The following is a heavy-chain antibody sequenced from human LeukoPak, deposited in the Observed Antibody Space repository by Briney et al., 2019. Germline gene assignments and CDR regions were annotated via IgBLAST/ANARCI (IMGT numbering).Heavy chain of an antibody. CDR2: IKQDGSEK. CDR3: ARMMNSGSYSYFDY. V-gene: IGHV3-7*01. CDR1: GFTFSSYW. D-gene: IGHD1-26*01. Sequence: GGSLRLSCAASGFTFSSYWMSWVRQAPGKGLEWVANIKQDGSEKYYADSVKGRFTISRDNSKNTLYLQMNSLRAEDTAVYYCARMMNSGSYSYFDYWGQGTLVTVSS. J-gene: IGHJ4*02.